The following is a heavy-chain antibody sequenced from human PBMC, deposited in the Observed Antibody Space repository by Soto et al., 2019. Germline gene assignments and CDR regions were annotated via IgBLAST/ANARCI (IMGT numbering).Heavy chain of an antibody. V-gene: IGHV4-34*01. CDR2: INHSGST. D-gene: IGHD2-2*01. CDR3: AREGHCSSTGCPGDY. Sequence: QVQLQQWGAGLLKPSETLSLTCAVYGGSFSGYYWSWIRQPPGKGLEWIGEINHSGSTNYNPSLKSRVTISVDTSKNQFSLKLSSATAADTAVYYCAREGHCSSTGCPGDYWGQGTLVTVSS. J-gene: IGHJ4*02. CDR1: GGSFSGYY.